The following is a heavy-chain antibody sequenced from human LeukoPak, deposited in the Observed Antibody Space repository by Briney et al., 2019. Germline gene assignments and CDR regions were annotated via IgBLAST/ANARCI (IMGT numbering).Heavy chain of an antibody. D-gene: IGHD3-10*01. J-gene: IGHJ4*02. Sequence: PGGSLRLSCAASGFTFSSYGMHWVRQAPGKGLEWVAFIRYDGSNKYYADSVKGRFTISRDNSKNTLYLQMNSLRAEDTAVYYCAKGAGYHYYGSGSYEQPVDYWGQGTLVTVSS. CDR3: AKGAGYHYYGSGSYEQPVDY. CDR2: IRYDGSNK. V-gene: IGHV3-30*02. CDR1: GFTFSSYG.